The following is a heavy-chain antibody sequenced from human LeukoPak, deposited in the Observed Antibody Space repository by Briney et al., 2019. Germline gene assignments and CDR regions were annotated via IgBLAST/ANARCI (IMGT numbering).Heavy chain of an antibody. V-gene: IGHV3-53*01. CDR3: TRGRGYRDYDRPLDY. J-gene: IGHJ4*02. Sequence: GGSLRLSCAASGFTVSSNYMNWVRQAPGQGLEWVSVVTSGGNTYYADYVKGRFTTSRDNAKNTLYVQMNSLRVEDTAIYYCTRGRGYRDYDRPLDYWGQGTLVTVSS. CDR1: GFTVSSNY. CDR2: VTSGGNT. D-gene: IGHD5-12*01.